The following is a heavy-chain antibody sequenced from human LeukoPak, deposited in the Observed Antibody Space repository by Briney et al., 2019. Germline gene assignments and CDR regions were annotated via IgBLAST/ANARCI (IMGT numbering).Heavy chain of an antibody. J-gene: IGHJ6*03. CDR3: ARRTTVTSYYYYYYMDV. D-gene: IGHD4-17*01. V-gene: IGHV3-20*04. Sequence: GGSLRLSCAASGFTFDDHGMSWVRQAPGKGLEWVSGINWNGGSTGYADSVKGRFTISRDNAKNSLYLQMNSLRAEDTALYYCARRTTVTSYYYYYYMDVWGKGTTVTVSS. CDR2: INWNGGST. CDR1: GFTFDDHG.